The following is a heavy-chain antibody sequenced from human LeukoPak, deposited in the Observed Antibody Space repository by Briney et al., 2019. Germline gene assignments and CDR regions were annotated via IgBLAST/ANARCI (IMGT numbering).Heavy chain of an antibody. Sequence: GGSLRLSCAASGFTFSSYSMNWVRQAPGKGLEWVSSISSSSSYIYYADSVKGRFTISRDHAKNSLYLQMNSLRAEDTAVYYCARDWRLHYGSGSYFHWGQGTLVTVSS. CDR2: ISSSSSYI. J-gene: IGHJ4*02. CDR3: ARDWRLHYGSGSYFH. CDR1: GFTFSSYS. D-gene: IGHD3-10*01. V-gene: IGHV3-21*01.